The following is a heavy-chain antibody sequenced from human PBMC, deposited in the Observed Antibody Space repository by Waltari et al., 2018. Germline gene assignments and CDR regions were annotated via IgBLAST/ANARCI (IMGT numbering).Heavy chain of an antibody. Sequence: QVQLVESGGGVVQPGKSLQLSCAISEFTLTKYAMHWVRQAPGKGLEWVALISDDGSKNYYTDYVQGRFTVSRDGTPNTLYLQMNSLRPEDTAVYYCAGDSVDGADRHLPFHYWGQGTLVTVSS. D-gene: IGHD6-6*01. J-gene: IGHJ4*02. V-gene: IGHV3-30*04. CDR3: AGDSVDGADRHLPFHY. CDR1: EFTLTKYA. CDR2: ISDDGSKN.